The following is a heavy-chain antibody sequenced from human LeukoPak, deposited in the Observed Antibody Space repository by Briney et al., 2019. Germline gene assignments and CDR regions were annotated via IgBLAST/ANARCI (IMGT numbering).Heavy chain of an antibody. CDR1: GYTFTGYY. V-gene: IGHV1-2*02. CDR2: INPSSGGT. Sequence: ASVKVSCKASGYTFTGYYMHWVRQAPGQGLEWMGWINPSSGGTNYAQKFQGRVTMTRDTSISTAYMEPSRLRSDDTAVYYCASNLNGVPPPYYYDSSGYDYWGQGTLVTVSS. D-gene: IGHD3-22*01. CDR3: ASNLNGVPPPYYYDSSGYDY. J-gene: IGHJ4*02.